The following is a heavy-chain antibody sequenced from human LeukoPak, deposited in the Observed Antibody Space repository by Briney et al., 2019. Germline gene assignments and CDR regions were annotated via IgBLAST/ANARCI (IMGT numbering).Heavy chain of an antibody. CDR3: ARGLGYCSGGSCYRGSGYYYYGMDV. CDR2: ISSCGSTI. CDR1: GFTFSSYE. D-gene: IGHD2-15*01. J-gene: IGHJ6*02. Sequence: GGSLRLSCAASGFTFSSYEVNWVRQAPGKGLEWVSYISSCGSTIYYADSVKGRFTISRDNAKNSLYLQMNSLRAEDTAVYYCARGLGYCSGGSCYRGSGYYYYGMDVWGQGTTVTVSS. V-gene: IGHV3-48*03.